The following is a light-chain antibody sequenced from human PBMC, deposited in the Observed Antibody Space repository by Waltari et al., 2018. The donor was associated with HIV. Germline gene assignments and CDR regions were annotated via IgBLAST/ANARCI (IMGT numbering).Light chain of an antibody. J-gene: IGLJ3*02. Sequence: QSALTQPPSASGSPGQSVTISCTGTSSDVGGYSYVSWYQQHPGKAPKLMISEVSNRPSGVSNRFSGSKSGNTASLTISGLQAEDEADYYCSSYTTSSTWVFGGGTKLTVL. CDR2: EVS. CDR3: SSYTTSSTWV. CDR1: SSDVGGYSY. V-gene: IGLV2-14*01.